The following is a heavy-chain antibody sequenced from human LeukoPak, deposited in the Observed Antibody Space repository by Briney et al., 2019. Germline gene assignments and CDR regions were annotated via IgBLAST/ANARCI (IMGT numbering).Heavy chain of an antibody. CDR1: GFTFGDYA. CDR3: AKGQTPTIFGVAPLPDY. V-gene: IGHV3-9*03. Sequence: PGGSLRLSCAASGFTFGDYAMHWVRQAPGKGLEWVSGISWNSGDRGYADSVRGRFTISRDNAQNSLYLQMNSLRAEDMALYYCAKGQTPTIFGVAPLPDYWGQGTLVTVSS. CDR2: ISWNSGDR. D-gene: IGHD3-3*01. J-gene: IGHJ4*02.